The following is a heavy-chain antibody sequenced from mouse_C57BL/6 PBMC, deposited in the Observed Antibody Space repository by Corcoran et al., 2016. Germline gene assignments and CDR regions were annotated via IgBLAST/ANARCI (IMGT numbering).Heavy chain of an antibody. Sequence: QIQLVQSGPELKKPGETVKISCKASGYTFTTYGMSWVKQAPGKGLKWMGWINTYSGVPTYADDFKGRFAFSLETSASTAYLQINNLKNEDTATYFCARVDSSGRDYWGQGTTLTVSS. D-gene: IGHD3-2*02. V-gene: IGHV9-3*01. CDR3: ARVDSSGRDY. CDR1: GYTFTTYG. CDR2: INTYSGVP. J-gene: IGHJ2*01.